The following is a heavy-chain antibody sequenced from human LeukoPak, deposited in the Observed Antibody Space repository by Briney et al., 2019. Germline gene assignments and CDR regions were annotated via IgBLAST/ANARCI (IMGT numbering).Heavy chain of an antibody. CDR1: GGSISSSSYY. CDR3: ARKKTGATIGLEG. V-gene: IGHV4-39*01. J-gene: IGHJ4*03. Sequence: SETLSLTCTVSGGSISSSSYYWGWLRQPPGEGPEWIVSISYSGRTHYNPSLKSRIIISVDTSKNQFSLTPSSVPAGERVVYYWARKKTGATIGLEGGGQGTPGPSPQ. D-gene: IGHD1-26*01. CDR2: ISYSGRT.